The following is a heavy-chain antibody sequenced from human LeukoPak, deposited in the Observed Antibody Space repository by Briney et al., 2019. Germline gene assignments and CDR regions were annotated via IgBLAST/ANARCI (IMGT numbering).Heavy chain of an antibody. D-gene: IGHD2-15*01. CDR1: GGTFSSYA. CDR3: ARETRALGSGDLAENDY. CDR2: IIPIFGTA. J-gene: IGHJ4*02. V-gene: IGHV1-69*13. Sequence: SVKVSCKASGGTFSSYAISWVRQAPGQGLEWMGGIIPIFGTANYAQKFQGRVTITADESTSTAYMELSSLRSDDTAVYYCARETRALGSGDLAENDYWGQGTLVTVSS.